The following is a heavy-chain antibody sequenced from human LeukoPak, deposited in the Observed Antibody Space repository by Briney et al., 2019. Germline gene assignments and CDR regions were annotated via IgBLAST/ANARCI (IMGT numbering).Heavy chain of an antibody. CDR2: ITASGTAM. V-gene: IGHV3-48*02. CDR1: GFTFSSYS. D-gene: IGHD1-26*01. J-gene: IGHJ4*02. Sequence: GGSLRLSCAASGFTFSSYSMNWVRQASGKGLEWVSHITASGTAMFYADSMKGRFTISRDNAKNSLYLQMNSLRDEDTAVYYCASSGSYRFDYWGQGTLVTVSS. CDR3: ASSGSYRFDY.